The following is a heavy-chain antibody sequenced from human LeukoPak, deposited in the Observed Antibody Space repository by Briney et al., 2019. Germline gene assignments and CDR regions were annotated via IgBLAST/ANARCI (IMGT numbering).Heavy chain of an antibody. CDR3: ARGVPAATNFDY. V-gene: IGHV3-23*01. CDR2: ISGSGDNT. D-gene: IGHD2-2*01. J-gene: IGHJ4*02. Sequence: GGSLRLSCAASGFTFSSYAMSWVRQAPGKGLEWVSGISGSGDNTYYADSVKGRFTISRDNSKNTLYLQMNSLRAEDTAVYYCARGVPAATNFDYWGQGTLVTVSS. CDR1: GFTFSSYA.